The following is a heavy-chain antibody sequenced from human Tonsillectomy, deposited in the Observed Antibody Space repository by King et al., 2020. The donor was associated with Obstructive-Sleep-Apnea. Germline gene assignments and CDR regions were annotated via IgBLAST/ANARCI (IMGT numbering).Heavy chain of an antibody. CDR2: IYYSGST. D-gene: IGHD4-17*01. Sequence: VQLQESGPGLVKPSETLSLTCTVSGGSINNYYWSWIRQPPGKGLEWIGYIYYSGSTKYNSSLKSRVTISVDTSKNQFSLKLSSVTAADTAVYYCARLPNPTTGAGYWGQGTLVTVSS. CDR3: ARLPNPTTGAGY. J-gene: IGHJ4*02. CDR1: GGSINNYY. V-gene: IGHV4-59*08.